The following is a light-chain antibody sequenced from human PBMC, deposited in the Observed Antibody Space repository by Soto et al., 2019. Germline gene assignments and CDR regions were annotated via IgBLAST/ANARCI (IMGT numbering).Light chain of an antibody. Sequence: DLQLTQSPSTLSASVGDRVTITCRASQSLSDWLAWYQQIPGTAPKLLIYGASSLEDGVPSRFSGSGSGTEFTLTISSLQPDDFATYYCQQYDTYPLTFGGGTKVEIK. CDR1: QSLSDW. CDR3: QQYDTYPLT. J-gene: IGKJ4*01. CDR2: GAS. V-gene: IGKV1-5*03.